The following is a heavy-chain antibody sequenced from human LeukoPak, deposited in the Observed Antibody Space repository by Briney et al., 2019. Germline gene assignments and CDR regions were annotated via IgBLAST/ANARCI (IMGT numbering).Heavy chain of an antibody. J-gene: IGHJ6*03. V-gene: IGHV3-21*01. CDR3: ARDPRPNYYGSGSYSYYYYYMDV. Sequence: PGGSLRLSCAASGFTFSSYSMNWVRQAPGKGLEWVSSISSSSSYIYYADSVKGRFTISRDNAKNSLYLQMNSLRAEDTAVYYCARDPRPNYYGSGSYSYYYYYMDVWGKGTTVTVSS. CDR2: ISSSSSYI. CDR1: GFTFSSYS. D-gene: IGHD3-10*01.